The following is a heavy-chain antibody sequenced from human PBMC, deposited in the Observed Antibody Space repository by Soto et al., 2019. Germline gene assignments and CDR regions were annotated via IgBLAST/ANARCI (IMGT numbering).Heavy chain of an antibody. Sequence: SETLSLTCAVYGESFSGHIWTWIRQTPGKGLQWIGQINHSGSASYNPSLKSRVTISVHTSNSQFSLELSSVTAADTAVYYCARVPDRWGQGTLVTVSS. CDR3: ARVPDR. J-gene: IGHJ5*02. CDR2: INHSGSA. V-gene: IGHV4-34*01. CDR1: GESFSGHI. D-gene: IGHD2-2*01.